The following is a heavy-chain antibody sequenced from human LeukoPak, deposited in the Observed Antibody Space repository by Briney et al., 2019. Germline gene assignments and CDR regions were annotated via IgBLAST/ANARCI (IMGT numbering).Heavy chain of an antibody. D-gene: IGHD3-16*02. V-gene: IGHV4-34*01. CDR3: ARRPVDVWGSYRLPFDY. J-gene: IGHJ4*02. CDR1: GGSFSGYY. Sequence: SETLSLTCAVYGGSFSGYYWSWIRQPPGKGLEWIGEINHSGSTNYNPSLKSRVTISVDTSKNQFSLKLSSVTAADTAVYYCARRPVDVWGSYRLPFDYWGQGTLVTVSS. CDR2: INHSGST.